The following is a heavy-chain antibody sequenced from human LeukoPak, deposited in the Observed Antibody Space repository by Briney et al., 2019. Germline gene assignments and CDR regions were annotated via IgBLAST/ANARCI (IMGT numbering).Heavy chain of an antibody. CDR1: GYTFTGYY. Sequence: ASVKVSCKASGYTFTGYYVHWVRQAPGQGLEWMGWINPNSGGTNYAQKFQGRVTMTRDTSISTAYMELSRLRSDDTAVYYCARDRATMVRGVIHIFDYWGQGTMVTVSS. J-gene: IGHJ4*02. CDR3: ARDRATMVRGVIHIFDY. D-gene: IGHD3-10*01. CDR2: INPNSGGT. V-gene: IGHV1-2*02.